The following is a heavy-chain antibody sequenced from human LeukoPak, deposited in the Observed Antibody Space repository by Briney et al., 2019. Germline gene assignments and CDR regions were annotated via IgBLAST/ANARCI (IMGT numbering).Heavy chain of an antibody. V-gene: IGHV3-21*01. CDR2: ISKSGTYI. CDR1: GFTFSSYG. D-gene: IGHD2-2*01. Sequence: GRSLRLSCAASGFTFSSYGMNWVRQAPGKGLEWVSAISKSGTYIKYADSVKGRFTVSRDNAKNSLFLQMNSLRVEDTALYFCTREVLIVVEPASNTIDFWGQGTRVTISS. J-gene: IGHJ4*02. CDR3: TREVLIVVEPASNTIDF.